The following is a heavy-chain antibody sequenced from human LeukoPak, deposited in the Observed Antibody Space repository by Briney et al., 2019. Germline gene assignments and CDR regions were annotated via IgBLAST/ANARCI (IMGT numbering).Heavy chain of an antibody. CDR1: GFTFSSYS. Sequence: GGSLRLSCAASGFTFSSYSMNWVRQAPGKGREGVSYISSSSSTIYYADSVKGRFTISRDNSKNTLYLQMNSLRAEDTAVYYCARDHTYYYDSSGLDYWGQGTLVTVSS. D-gene: IGHD3-22*01. J-gene: IGHJ4*02. CDR2: ISSSSSTI. V-gene: IGHV3-48*01. CDR3: ARDHTYYYDSSGLDY.